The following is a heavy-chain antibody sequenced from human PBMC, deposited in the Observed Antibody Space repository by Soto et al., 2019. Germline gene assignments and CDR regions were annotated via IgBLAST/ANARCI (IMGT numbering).Heavy chain of an antibody. CDR2: IYYSGST. CDR3: ASRPQDDWGEGMDV. Sequence: SETLSLTCTVSGGSISSSSYYWGWIRQPPGKGLEWIGSIYYSGSTYYNPSLKSRVTISVDTSKNQFSLKLSSVTAADTAVYYCASRPQDDWGEGMDVGGQGTTVTVSS. J-gene: IGHJ6*02. V-gene: IGHV4-39*01. CDR1: GGSISSSSYY. D-gene: IGHD3-16*01.